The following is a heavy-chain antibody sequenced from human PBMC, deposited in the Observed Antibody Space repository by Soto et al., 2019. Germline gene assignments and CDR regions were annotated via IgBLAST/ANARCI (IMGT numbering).Heavy chain of an antibody. D-gene: IGHD1-26*01. CDR3: GSHPSGRYGY. Sequence: QVQLVESGGGVVQPGRSLRLSCAASGFTFSSYGMHWVRQAPGKGLEWVAVISYDGSNKYYADTVKGRFTISRDNSKKTPYLKMNGLRAEETAVDYCGSHPSGRYGYWGQGTLVTVSS. CDR1: GFTFSSYG. J-gene: IGHJ4*02. CDR2: ISYDGSNK. V-gene: IGHV3-30*03.